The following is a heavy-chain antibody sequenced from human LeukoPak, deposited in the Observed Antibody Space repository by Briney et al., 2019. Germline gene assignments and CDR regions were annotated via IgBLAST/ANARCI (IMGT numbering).Heavy chain of an antibody. Sequence: PSETLSLTCAVYGGSFSGYYWSWIRQPPGKGLEWIGEINHSGGTNYNPSLKSRVTISVDTSKNQFSLKLSSVTAADTAVYYCARGRRDYHAFDIWGQGTMVTVSS. CDR3: ARGRRDYHAFDI. J-gene: IGHJ3*02. CDR1: GGSFSGYY. V-gene: IGHV4-34*01. D-gene: IGHD3-10*01. CDR2: INHSGGT.